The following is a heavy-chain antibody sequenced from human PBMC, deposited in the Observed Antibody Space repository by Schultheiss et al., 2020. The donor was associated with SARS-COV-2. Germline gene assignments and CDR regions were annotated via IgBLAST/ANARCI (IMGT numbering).Heavy chain of an antibody. CDR3: ARSFGYYDSSGYA. CDR2: ISSSSSYI. CDR1: GFTFSSYS. V-gene: IGHV3-21*01. Sequence: GGSLRLSCAASGFTFSSYSMNWVRQAPGKGLEWVSSISSSSSYIYYADSVKGRFTISRDNAKNSLYLQMNSLRAEDTAVYYCARSFGYYDSSGYAWGQGTLVTVSS. D-gene: IGHD3-22*01. J-gene: IGHJ5*02.